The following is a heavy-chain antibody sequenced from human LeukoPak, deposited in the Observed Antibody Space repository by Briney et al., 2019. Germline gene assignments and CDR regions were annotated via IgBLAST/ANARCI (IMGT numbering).Heavy chain of an antibody. V-gene: IGHV1-69*05. D-gene: IGHD3-10*01. Sequence: SVKVSCKASGGTFSSYAINWVRQAPGQGLEWMGRIIPIFGTANYAQKFQGRVTITTDESTSTAYMELSSLRSEDTAVYYCASLGEIGYYGSGSPVGAFDIWGQGTMVTVSS. CDR2: IIPIFGTA. CDR3: ASLGEIGYYGSGSPVGAFDI. CDR1: GGTFSSYA. J-gene: IGHJ3*02.